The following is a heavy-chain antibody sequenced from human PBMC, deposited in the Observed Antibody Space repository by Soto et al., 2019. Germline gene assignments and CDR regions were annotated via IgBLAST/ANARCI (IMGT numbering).Heavy chain of an antibody. CDR2: IRSKAYGGTT. J-gene: IGHJ3*02. D-gene: IGHD3-3*01. Sequence: GGSLRLSCTASGFTFGDYAMSWFRQAPGKGLEWVGFIRSKAYGGTTEYAASVKGRFTISRDDSKSIAYLQMNSLKTEDTAVYYCTRGALLRFLEWFPRAAFDIWGQGTMVTVSS. V-gene: IGHV3-49*03. CDR1: GFTFGDYA. CDR3: TRGALLRFLEWFPRAAFDI.